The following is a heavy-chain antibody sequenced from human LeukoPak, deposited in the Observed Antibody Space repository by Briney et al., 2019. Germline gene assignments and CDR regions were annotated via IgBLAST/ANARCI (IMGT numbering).Heavy chain of an antibody. D-gene: IGHD2-2*02. Sequence: GGSLRLSCAASGFTVNDKYMSWVRQAPGKGLEWVSIVQSDGTTYYADSVKGRFTISRDNSKNTLYLQMNSLRAEDTVVYYCARDRCSSTSCYTHYFDYWGQGTLVTVSS. CDR1: GFTVNDKY. CDR2: VQSDGTT. J-gene: IGHJ4*02. V-gene: IGHV3-53*05. CDR3: ARDRCSSTSCYTHYFDY.